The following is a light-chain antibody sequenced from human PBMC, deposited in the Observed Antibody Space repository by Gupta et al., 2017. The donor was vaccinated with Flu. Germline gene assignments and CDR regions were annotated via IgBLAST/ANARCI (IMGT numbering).Light chain of an antibody. J-gene: IGKJ4*01. CDR2: KVS. CDR1: QSLVGSDGNTY. Sequence: DVVMTQSPLSLPVTLGQPASISCRSSQSLVGSDGNTYLNWFQQRPGQSPRRLIYKVSNRDSGVPDRFSGSGSGTDFTLKISRVEAEDVGVYYCMQGTYWPLTFGGGTKVEIE. CDR3: MQGTYWPLT. V-gene: IGKV2-30*01.